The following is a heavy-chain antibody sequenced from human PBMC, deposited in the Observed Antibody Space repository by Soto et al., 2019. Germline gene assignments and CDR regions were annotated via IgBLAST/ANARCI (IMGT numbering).Heavy chain of an antibody. J-gene: IGHJ5*02. CDR2: IYWDDDK. CDR3: AQKLPQYGLGRERGNWFVP. D-gene: IGHD3-10*01. Sequence: QITLKESGPTLVRPTQTLTLTCTFSGFSLSTTGVGVGWIRQPPGKALEWLALIYWDDDKRYSPSLKSRLTISKDTSKNDVILTMTNINPVDTARYYCAQKLPQYGLGRERGNWFVPGCQGTRVTVSS. CDR1: GFSLSTTGVG. V-gene: IGHV2-5*02.